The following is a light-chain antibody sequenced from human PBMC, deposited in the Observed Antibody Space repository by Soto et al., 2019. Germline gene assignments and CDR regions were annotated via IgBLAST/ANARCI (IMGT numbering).Light chain of an antibody. CDR2: MGF. J-gene: IGKJ4*01. Sequence: DIVMTQSPLSLPVTPGEPASISCRSSQSLLNRNGQNCLDWYLQKPGQSPQLLIHMGFIRASGVPDRFSGSASGTYFTLTISRVEAEDVGVYYCMQALESPPTFGGGTKVGIK. CDR1: QSLLNRNGQNC. CDR3: MQALESPPT. V-gene: IGKV2-28*01.